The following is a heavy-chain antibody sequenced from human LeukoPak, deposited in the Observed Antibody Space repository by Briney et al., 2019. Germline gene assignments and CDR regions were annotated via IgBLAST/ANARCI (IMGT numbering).Heavy chain of an antibody. CDR2: ISGSGGST. J-gene: IGHJ4*02. CDR1: GFTFSSYG. CDR3: AKGAFNYYYDSSGSFYADY. D-gene: IGHD3-22*01. V-gene: IGHV3-23*01. Sequence: PGGSLRLSCAASGFTFSSYGMSWVRQAPGKGLEWVSAISGSGGSTYYADSVKGRFTISRDNSKNTLYLQMNSLRAEDTAVYYCAKGAFNYYYDSSGSFYADYWGQGTLVTVSS.